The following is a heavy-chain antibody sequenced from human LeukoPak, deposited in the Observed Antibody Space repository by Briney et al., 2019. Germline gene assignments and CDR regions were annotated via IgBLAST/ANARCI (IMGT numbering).Heavy chain of an antibody. V-gene: IGHV1-8*01. J-gene: IGHJ4*02. CDR1: GYTFTSYD. D-gene: IGHD1-26*01. CDR3: ARGIGGSYYDFDY. CDR2: MNPNSGNT. Sequence: ASVKVSCKASGYTFTSYDINWVRQATGQGLEWMGWMNPNSGNTGYAQKFQGRVTMTRDTSTSTVYMELSSLRSEDTAVYYCARGIGGSYYDFDYWGQGTLVTVSS.